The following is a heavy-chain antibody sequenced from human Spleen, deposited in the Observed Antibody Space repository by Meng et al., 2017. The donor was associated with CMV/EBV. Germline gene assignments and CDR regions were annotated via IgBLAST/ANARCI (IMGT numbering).Heavy chain of an antibody. CDR2: LIPSLHVR. D-gene: IGHD2-2*01. CDR3: ARAPLSTFILVPSASRGWLDP. V-gene: IGHV1-69*10. J-gene: IGHJ5*02. CDR1: GGTFSTYA. Sequence: SVKVSCKASGGTFSTYAITWVRQAPGQGLEWMGGLIPSLHVRNYTEKFQGRVTMTADKLTNTAYMELNSLTSDDTAVYYCARAPLSTFILVPSASRGWLDPWGQGTLVTVSS.